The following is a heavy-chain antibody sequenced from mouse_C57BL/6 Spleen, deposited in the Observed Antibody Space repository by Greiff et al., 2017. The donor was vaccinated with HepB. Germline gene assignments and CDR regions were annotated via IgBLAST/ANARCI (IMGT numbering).Heavy chain of an antibody. D-gene: IGHD2-3*01. CDR1: GYSITSGYY. V-gene: IGHV3-6*01. CDR2: ISYDGSN. CDR3: AREGGWLLLAWFAY. Sequence: ESGPGLVKPSQSLSLTCSVTGYSITSGYYWNWIRQFPGNKLEWMGYISYDGSNNYNPSLKNRISITRDTSKNQFFLKLNSVTTEDTATYYCAREGGWLLLAWFAYWGQGTLVTVSA. J-gene: IGHJ3*01.